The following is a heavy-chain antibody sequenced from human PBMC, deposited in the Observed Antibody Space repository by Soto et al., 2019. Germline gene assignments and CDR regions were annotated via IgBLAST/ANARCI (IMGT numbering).Heavy chain of an antibody. CDR1: GLIFSDYH. J-gene: IGHJ6*02. CDR3: AMLGGWSGGSSGMDV. CDR2: IRRKANSYTT. V-gene: IGHV3-72*01. Sequence: EVQLVESGGGLVQPGGSLRLYCAASGLIFSDYHMDWVRQAPGKGLEWVGRIRRKANSYTTEYAASVKSRFTISRDDSKNSLYLQMNSLKSEDTAVYYCAMLGGWSGGSSGMDVWGQGTTVTVSS. D-gene: IGHD6-19*01.